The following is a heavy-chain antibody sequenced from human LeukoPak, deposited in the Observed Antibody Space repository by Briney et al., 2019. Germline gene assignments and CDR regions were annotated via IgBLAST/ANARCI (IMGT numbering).Heavy chain of an antibody. CDR2: ISSSGSTM. J-gene: IGHJ6*03. Sequence: GGSLRLSCATSGFIFSNYAVNWVRQAPGKGLEWVSYISSSGSTMYYADSVKGRFTISRDNAKNSLSLQMNSLRAEDTAVYYCARSPAGANYYLDVWGKGTTVTISS. CDR3: ARSPAGANYYLDV. CDR1: GFIFSNYA. V-gene: IGHV3-48*03. D-gene: IGHD1-14*01.